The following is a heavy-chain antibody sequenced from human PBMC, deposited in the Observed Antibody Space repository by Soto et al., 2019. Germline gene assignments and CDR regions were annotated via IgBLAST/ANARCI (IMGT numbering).Heavy chain of an antibody. Sequence: EVQLLESGGGLVQPGGSLRLSCAASGFTFSSYAMNWVRQAPGKGLEWVSVINGSGDSTYYADSVKGRFTISRDNSKNTLYLQMNSLRAEDTAVYYCASRSSGWYFDYWGQGTLVTVSS. CDR2: INGSGDST. J-gene: IGHJ4*02. D-gene: IGHD6-19*01. V-gene: IGHV3-23*01. CDR1: GFTFSSYA. CDR3: ASRSSGWYFDY.